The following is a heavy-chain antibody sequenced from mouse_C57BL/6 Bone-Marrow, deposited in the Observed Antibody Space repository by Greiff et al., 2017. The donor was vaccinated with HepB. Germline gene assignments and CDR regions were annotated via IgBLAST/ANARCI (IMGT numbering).Heavy chain of an antibody. J-gene: IGHJ3*01. CDR1: GFTFSDYY. D-gene: IGHD2-5*01. Sequence: EVQRVESGGGLVQPGGSLKLSCAASGFTFSDYYMYWVRQTPEKRLEWVAYISNGGGSTYYPDTVKGRFTISRDNAKNTLYLQMSRLKSEDTAMYYCARQSNYGSWFAYWGQGTLVTVSA. V-gene: IGHV5-12*01. CDR2: ISNGGGST. CDR3: ARQSNYGSWFAY.